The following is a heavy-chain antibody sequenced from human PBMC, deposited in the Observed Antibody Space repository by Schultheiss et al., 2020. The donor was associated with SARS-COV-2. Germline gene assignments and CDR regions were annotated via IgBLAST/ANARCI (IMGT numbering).Heavy chain of an antibody. CDR2: IYYSGST. V-gene: IGHV4-61*01. J-gene: IGHJ4*02. Sequence: ESLKISCTVSGGSVSSGSYYWSWIRQPPGKGLEWIGYIYYSGSTNYNPSLKSRVTISVDTSKNQFSLKLSSMTAADTALYYCARSTTTVTAVFDSWGQGTLVTVSS. CDR3: ARSTTTVTAVFDS. D-gene: IGHD4-17*01. CDR1: GGSVSSGSYY.